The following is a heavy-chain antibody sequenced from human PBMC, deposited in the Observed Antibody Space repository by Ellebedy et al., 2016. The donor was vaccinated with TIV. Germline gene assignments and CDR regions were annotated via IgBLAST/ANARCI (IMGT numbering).Heavy chain of an antibody. CDR3: ARAGSSGWEAYFDL. Sequence: GESLKISCAASGFTFTQYWLHWVRQAPGKGPVWVSRINSDGSSTTYADSVKGRFTISRGNAKNTLYLQMNSLRAEDTAVYYCARAGSSGWEAYFDLWGRGTLVTVSS. D-gene: IGHD6-19*01. CDR1: GFTFTQYW. V-gene: IGHV3-74*01. CDR2: INSDGSST. J-gene: IGHJ2*01.